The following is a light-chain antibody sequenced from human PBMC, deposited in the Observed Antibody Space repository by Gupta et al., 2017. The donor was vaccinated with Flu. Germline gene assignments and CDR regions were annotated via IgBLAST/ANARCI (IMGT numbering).Light chain of an antibody. CDR2: WAS. J-gene: IGKJ1*01. CDR1: QSVLYSSNNKNY. CDR3: QQYYSTLWT. V-gene: IGKV4-1*01. Sequence: DIVMTQSPDSLAVSLGERATINCKSSQSVLYSSNNKNYLAWYQQKPGQPPKLLIYWASTRESGVPDRFSGSGSGTDFTLTISSLQAEDGAVYYCQQYYSTLWTFGQGTKVESK.